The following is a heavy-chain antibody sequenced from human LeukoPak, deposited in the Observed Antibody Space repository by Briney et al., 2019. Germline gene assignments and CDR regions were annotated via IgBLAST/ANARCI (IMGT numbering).Heavy chain of an antibody. J-gene: IGHJ3*02. CDR3: ARGGSIVLRDCSSTSCYYAFDI. V-gene: IGHV1-46*01. Sequence: ASVKVSCTASGYTFTSYYMHWVRQAPGQGLEWMGIINPSGGSTSYAQKFQGRVTMTRDMSTSTVYMELSSLRSEDTAVYYCARGGSIVLRDCSSTSCYYAFDICGQGTMVTVSS. D-gene: IGHD2-2*01. CDR2: INPSGGST. CDR1: GYTFTSYY.